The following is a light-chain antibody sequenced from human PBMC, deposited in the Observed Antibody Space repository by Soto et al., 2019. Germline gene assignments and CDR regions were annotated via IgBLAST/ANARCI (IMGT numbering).Light chain of an antibody. Sequence: VLTQSPGTLSLSPGERATLSCRASQIISSTYLGWYQQKPGQAPRLLIYGASSSATGIPDRFSGSGSGTDFTLTISRLEPEDFAVYYCQHYGTSLYTFGQGTKLEIK. CDR1: QIISSTY. J-gene: IGKJ2*01. CDR3: QHYGTSLYT. CDR2: GAS. V-gene: IGKV3-20*01.